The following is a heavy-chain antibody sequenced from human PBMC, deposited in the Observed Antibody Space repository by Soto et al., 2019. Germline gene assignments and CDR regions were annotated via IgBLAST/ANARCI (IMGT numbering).Heavy chain of an antibody. CDR1: GYTFTSYY. CDR3: ASSTAPSVYYYYSLHV. V-gene: IGHV1-46*03. Sequence: EASVKVSCKASGYTFTSYYMHWVRQAPGQGLEWMGIINPSGGSTSYAQKFQGRVTMTRDTSTSTVYMELSSLRSEDTAVYYCASSTAPSVYYYYSLHVWGKGTTVTVSS. J-gene: IGHJ6*03. CDR2: INPSGGST.